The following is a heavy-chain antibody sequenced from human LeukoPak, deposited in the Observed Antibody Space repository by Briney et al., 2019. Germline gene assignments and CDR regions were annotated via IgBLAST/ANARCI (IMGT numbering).Heavy chain of an antibody. J-gene: IGHJ5*02. CDR1: GFTFSSYA. CDR3: ARETTVTTYYYDSSAGFDP. Sequence: GSLRLSCAASGFTFSSYAMSWVRQAPGKGLEWIGEINHSGSTNYNPSLKSRVAISVDTSKNQFSLKLSSVTAADTAVYYCARETTVTTYYYDSSAGFDPWGQGTLVTVSS. CDR2: INHSGST. V-gene: IGHV4-34*01. D-gene: IGHD3-22*01.